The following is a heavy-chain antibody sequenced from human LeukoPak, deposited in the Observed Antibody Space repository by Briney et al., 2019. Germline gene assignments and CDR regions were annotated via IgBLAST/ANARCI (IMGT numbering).Heavy chain of an antibody. J-gene: IGHJ6*03. CDR2: ISGSGGRT. V-gene: IGHV3-23*01. Sequence: PGGSLRPSCAASGFTFSSYAMSWVRQAPGRGLGWVSAISGSGGRTYYADSVKGRFTISRDNSKNTLYLQMNSLRAEDTAVYYCAKADAVTHHYYYYYYMDVWGKGTTVTVSS. CDR3: AKADAVTHHYYYYYYMDV. CDR1: GFTFSSYA. D-gene: IGHD4-11*01.